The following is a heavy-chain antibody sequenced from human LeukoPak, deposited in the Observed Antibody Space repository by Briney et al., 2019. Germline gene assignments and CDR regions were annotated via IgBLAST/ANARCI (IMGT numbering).Heavy chain of an antibody. V-gene: IGHV1-8*03. J-gene: IGHJ4*02. CDR3: AAGRPYSSGWYYFDY. D-gene: IGHD6-19*01. Sequence: ASVKVSFKASGYTFTSYGISWVRQAPGQGLEWMGWINPNSGGTNYAQKFQERVTITRDMSTSTAYMELSSLRSEDTAVYYCAAGRPYSSGWYYFDYWGQGTLVTVSS. CDR2: INPNSGGT. CDR1: GYTFTSYG.